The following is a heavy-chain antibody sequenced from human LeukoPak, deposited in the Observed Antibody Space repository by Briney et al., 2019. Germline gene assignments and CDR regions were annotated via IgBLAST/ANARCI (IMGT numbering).Heavy chain of an antibody. CDR2: IYYSGST. V-gene: IGHV4-59*01. J-gene: IGHJ4*02. D-gene: IGHD6-13*01. CDR1: GGSISRYY. Sequence: SETLSLTCTVSGGSISRYYWSWLRQPPGKSLEWIGYIYYSGSTNYNPSLKSRVTISVDTSKNQFSLKLSSVTAADTAVYYCARGGIGAAGPVGYWGQGTLVTVSS. CDR3: ARGGIGAAGPVGY.